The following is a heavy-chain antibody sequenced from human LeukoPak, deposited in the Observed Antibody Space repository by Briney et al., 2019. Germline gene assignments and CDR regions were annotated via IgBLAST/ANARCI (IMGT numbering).Heavy chain of an antibody. CDR2: INHSGST. V-gene: IGHV4-34*01. Sequence: PSETLSLTCAVYGGSFSGYYWSWIRQPPGKGLEWIGEINHSGSTNYNPSLKSRVTISVDTSKNQFSLTLSSVTAADTAVYYCASEAHRGGGFDSWGQGTQVTVSS. D-gene: IGHD3-16*01. J-gene: IGHJ4*02. CDR3: ASEAHRGGGFDS. CDR1: GGSFSGYY.